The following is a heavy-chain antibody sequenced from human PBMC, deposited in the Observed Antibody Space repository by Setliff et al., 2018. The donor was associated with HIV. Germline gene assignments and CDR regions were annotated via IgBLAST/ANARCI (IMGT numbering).Heavy chain of an antibody. Sequence: ASVKVSCKASGYTFTSYSMHWVRQAPGQRLEWMGWLRTGTGDTSYSVKFQGRLTITRDTSASTAYMELSSLKSEDTAVYYCAREGKFRYYYYMDVWGKGTTVTVSS. V-gene: IGHV1-3*04. CDR2: LRTGTGDT. J-gene: IGHJ6*03. D-gene: IGHD3-10*01. CDR1: GYTFTSYS. CDR3: AREGKFRYYYYMDV.